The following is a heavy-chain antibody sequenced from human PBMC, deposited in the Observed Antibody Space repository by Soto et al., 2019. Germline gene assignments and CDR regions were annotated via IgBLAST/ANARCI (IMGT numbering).Heavy chain of an antibody. J-gene: IGHJ6*02. Sequence: PGGSLRLSCAASGFTFSRYSMNWVRQAPGKGLEWVSYISSSSTIYYADSVKGRLTISRDNAKNSLYLQMNSLRDEDTAVYYCARNDDSGLDVWGQGTTVTVSS. V-gene: IGHV3-48*02. D-gene: IGHD1-1*01. CDR1: GFTFSRYS. CDR3: ARNDDSGLDV. CDR2: ISSSSTI.